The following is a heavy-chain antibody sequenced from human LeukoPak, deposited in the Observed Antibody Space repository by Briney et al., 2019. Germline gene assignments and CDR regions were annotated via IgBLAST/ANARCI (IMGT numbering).Heavy chain of an antibody. J-gene: IGHJ6*03. CDR3: TRNDYYYYYYMDV. Sequence: GGSLRLSCAASGFTFSGSAMHWVRQASGKGLEWVGRIRSKANSYATAYAASVKGRFTISRDDSKNTAYLQMNSLKTEDTAVYYCTRNDYYYYYYMDVWGKGTTVTVSS. V-gene: IGHV3-73*01. CDR1: GFTFSGSA. CDR2: IRSKANSYAT.